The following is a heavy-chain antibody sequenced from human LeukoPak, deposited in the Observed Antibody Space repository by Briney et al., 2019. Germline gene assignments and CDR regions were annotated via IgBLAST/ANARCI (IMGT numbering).Heavy chain of an antibody. V-gene: IGHV3-23*01. CDR2: INDDGGST. D-gene: IGHD3-10*01. J-gene: IGHJ3*02. CDR3: AKQILYGSGSYYNGGAFDI. CDR1: GFTFTNYA. Sequence: GGSLRLSCAASGFTFTNYAMSWVRQAPGKGLEWVSGINDDGGSTYYADSVKGRFTISRDNSRNTLYLQMNSLRADDTAVYYCAKQILYGSGSYYNGGAFDIWGQGTMVTVSS.